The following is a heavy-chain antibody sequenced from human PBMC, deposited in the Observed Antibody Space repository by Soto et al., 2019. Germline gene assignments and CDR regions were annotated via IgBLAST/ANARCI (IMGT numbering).Heavy chain of an antibody. CDR3: VSDRGYGHASVPYS. J-gene: IGHJ4*02. CDR2: ISYDGGLQ. V-gene: IGHV3-30*03. D-gene: IGHD5-18*01. CDR1: GFTCTSYG. Sequence: QAHLVESGGGVVQPGRSLRLSCAASGFTCTSYGMHWVRQAPGTRLEWVAVISYDGGLQNYADSVKGRFTISRDNSKNMVLLQMNSLRAEDTAVYYCVSDRGYGHASVPYSWGQGTLVSVSS.